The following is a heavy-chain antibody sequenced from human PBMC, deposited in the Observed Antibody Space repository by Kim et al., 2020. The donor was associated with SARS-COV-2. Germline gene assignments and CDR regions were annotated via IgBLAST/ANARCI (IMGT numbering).Heavy chain of an antibody. D-gene: IGHD3-22*01. CDR3: ARDAYYDSSGYYWGIDY. Sequence: GGSLRLSCAASGFTFSSYGMHWVRQAPGKGLEWVAVIWYDGSNKYYADSVKGRFTISRDNSKNTLYLQMNSLRAEDTAVYYCARDAYYDSSGYYWGIDYWGQGTLVTVSS. J-gene: IGHJ4*02. V-gene: IGHV3-33*01. CDR2: IWYDGSNK. CDR1: GFTFSSYG.